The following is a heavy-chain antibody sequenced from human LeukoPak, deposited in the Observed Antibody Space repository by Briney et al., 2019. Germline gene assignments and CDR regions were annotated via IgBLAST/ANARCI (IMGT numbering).Heavy chain of an antibody. V-gene: IGHV4-39*07. J-gene: IGHJ4*02. CDR1: GGSISSSGHY. CDR2: VHYSGST. D-gene: IGHD3-16*01. Sequence: SETLSLTCTDSGGSISSSGHYWGWIRQPPGKGLEWIGSVHYSGSTYYSPSLKSRVTISVDTSKNQFSLKLNSVTAADTAVYYCARDRYALTFDYWGQGILVTVSS. CDR3: ARDRYALTFDY.